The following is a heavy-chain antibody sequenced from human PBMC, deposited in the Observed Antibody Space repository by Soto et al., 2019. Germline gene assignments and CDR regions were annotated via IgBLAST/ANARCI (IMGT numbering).Heavy chain of an antibody. Sequence: SVKVSCKASGGTFSSYAISWVRQAPGQGLEWMGGIIPIFGTANYAQKFQGRVTITADESTSTAYMELSSLRSEDTAVYYCSGGIAAAVRKYYFDYWGQGTLVTVSS. V-gene: IGHV1-69*13. CDR3: SGGIAAAVRKYYFDY. CDR2: IIPIFGTA. D-gene: IGHD6-13*01. J-gene: IGHJ4*02. CDR1: GGTFSSYA.